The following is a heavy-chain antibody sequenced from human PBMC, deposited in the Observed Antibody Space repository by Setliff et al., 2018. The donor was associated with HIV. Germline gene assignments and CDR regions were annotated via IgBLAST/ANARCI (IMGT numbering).Heavy chain of an antibody. Sequence: GASVKVSCKISGYTLTELSIHWVRQAPGKGLEWMANFDPEDGETFYAQKFQGRLTMTEDTSTDTAYMELSSLRSDDTAMYYCATDPGYSSTWYSESFQHWGQGTVVTVPQ. D-gene: IGHD6-13*01. CDR2: FDPEDGET. CDR1: GYTLTELS. J-gene: IGHJ1*01. CDR3: ATDPGYSSTWYSESFQH. V-gene: IGHV1-24*01.